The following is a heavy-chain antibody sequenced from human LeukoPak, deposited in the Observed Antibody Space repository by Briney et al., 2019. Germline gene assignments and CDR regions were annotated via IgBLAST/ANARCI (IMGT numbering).Heavy chain of an antibody. J-gene: IGHJ4*02. Sequence: PGGSLRLSCAASGFTFRTSAMSWVRQAPGKGLQWVSSINGADYSTYYADSVKGRFTISRDNAKNSLYLQMNSLRAEDTAVYYCARDKSYGDSEDYWGQGTLSPSRQ. CDR1: GFTFRTSA. V-gene: IGHV3-23*01. CDR3: ARDKSYGDSEDY. D-gene: IGHD4-17*01. CDR2: INGADYST.